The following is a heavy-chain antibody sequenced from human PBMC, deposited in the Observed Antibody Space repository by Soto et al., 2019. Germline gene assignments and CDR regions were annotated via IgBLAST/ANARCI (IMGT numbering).Heavy chain of an antibody. Sequence: GGSLRLSCVASGFTFSTYAMSWVRQAPGKGLEWVSANNDSGGTTYYADSVKGRFTISRDNSKNTLFLQMNSLRAEDTAVYYCARSASSWYFPEYFQHWGQGTLVTVSS. V-gene: IGHV3-23*01. CDR3: ARSASSWYFPEYFQH. CDR1: GFTFSTYA. CDR2: NNDSGGTT. D-gene: IGHD6-13*01. J-gene: IGHJ1*01.